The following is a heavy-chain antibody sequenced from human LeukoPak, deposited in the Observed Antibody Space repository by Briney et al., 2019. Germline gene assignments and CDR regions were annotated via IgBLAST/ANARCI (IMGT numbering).Heavy chain of an antibody. CDR2: IYYSGST. V-gene: IGHV4-59*01. CDR3: ARDRYGDYVADY. D-gene: IGHD4-17*01. CDR1: GCSIRSYY. Sequence: PSETLSLTCIVSGCSIRSYYWSWIRQAPGKGLEWIGYIYYSGSTNYNPSLKSRVTISVDTSKNQFSLKLSSVTAADTAVYYCARDRYGDYVADYWGQGTLVTVSS. J-gene: IGHJ4*02.